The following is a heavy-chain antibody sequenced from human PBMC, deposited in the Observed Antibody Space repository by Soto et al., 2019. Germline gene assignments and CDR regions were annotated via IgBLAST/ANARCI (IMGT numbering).Heavy chain of an antibody. J-gene: IGHJ6*02. CDR3: ARGINYAMDV. CDR2: ISPDGSVT. Sequence: EVQLVESGGGSVQPGGSLRHSCAASGSTVSGHWMHWVRQEPGRGLVWVSLISPDGSVTTYADSVKGRFTISRDNAKNTLTLQMNSLRAEDTAVYYCARGINYAMDVWGQGTTVTVSS. V-gene: IGHV3-74*01. CDR1: GSTVSGHW.